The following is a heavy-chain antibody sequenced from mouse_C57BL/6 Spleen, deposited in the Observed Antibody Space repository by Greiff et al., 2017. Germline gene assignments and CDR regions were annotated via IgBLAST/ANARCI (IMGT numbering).Heavy chain of an antibody. V-gene: IGHV1-55*01. J-gene: IGHJ3*01. CDR1: GYTFTSYW. Sequence: VQLQQPGAELVKPGASVKMSCKASGYTFTSYWITWVKQRPGQGLEWIGDIYPGSGSTNYNEKFKSKATLTVDTSSSTAYMQLSSLTSEDSAVYYCAKGDYGSSGGFVYWGQGTLVTVTA. CDR3: AKGDYGSSGGFVY. CDR2: IYPGSGST. D-gene: IGHD1-1*01.